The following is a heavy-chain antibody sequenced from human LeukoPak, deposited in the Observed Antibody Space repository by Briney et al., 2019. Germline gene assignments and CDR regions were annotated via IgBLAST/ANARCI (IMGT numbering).Heavy chain of an antibody. Sequence: GGCLRLSCAASGFTFSRYDVHWVRHGTRKGLEWVSAIVTAGDTYYPGSVKGRFTISRENAKNSLYLQMNSLRAGDTAVYYCARGPFELVWFGERDWYFDLWGRGNLVTVSS. D-gene: IGHD3-10*01. CDR1: GFTFSRYD. J-gene: IGHJ2*01. CDR3: ARGPFELVWFGERDWYFDL. V-gene: IGHV3-13*01. CDR2: IVTAGDT.